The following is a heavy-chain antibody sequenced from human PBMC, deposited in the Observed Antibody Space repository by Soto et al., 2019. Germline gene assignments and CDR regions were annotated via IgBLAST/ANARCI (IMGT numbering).Heavy chain of an antibody. J-gene: IGHJ6*03. CDR1: GYTFTSYD. Sequence: QVQLVQSGAEVKKPGASVKVSCKASGYTFTSYDINWVRQGTGQGLEWMGWMNPNSGNTGYAQKFQGRVTMTRNTSISTAYMELSSLRSEDTAVYYCARGFNVYSYGLNYYYMDVWGKGTTVTVSS. D-gene: IGHD5-18*01. CDR2: MNPNSGNT. CDR3: ARGFNVYSYGLNYYYMDV. V-gene: IGHV1-8*01.